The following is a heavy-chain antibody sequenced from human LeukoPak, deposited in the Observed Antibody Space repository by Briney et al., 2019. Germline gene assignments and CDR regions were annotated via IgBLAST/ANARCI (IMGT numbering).Heavy chain of an antibody. CDR1: GGSISSYY. Sequence: SETLSLTCTTVSGGSISSYYWSWIRQPPGKGLEYIGYIYYSGSTSYNPSLKSRVTISVDMSKNQFSLKLSSVTAADTAVYYCARGGNCSGGSCYSDRGWFDPWGQGTLVTVSS. CDR3: ARGGNCSGGSCYSDRGWFDP. V-gene: IGHV4-59*01. J-gene: IGHJ5*02. CDR2: IYYSGST. D-gene: IGHD2-15*01.